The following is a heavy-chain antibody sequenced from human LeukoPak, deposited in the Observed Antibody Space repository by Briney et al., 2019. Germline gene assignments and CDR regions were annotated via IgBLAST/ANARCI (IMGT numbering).Heavy chain of an antibody. Sequence: SETLSLTCTVSGGSISSYYWSWIRQPPGKGLEWIGYIYYSGSTNYNPSLKSRVTISVDTSKNQFSLKLSSVTAADTAVYYCARFHYYDSSGYYSSHDYYYGMDVWGQGTTVTVSS. V-gene: IGHV4-59*08. CDR1: GGSISSYY. D-gene: IGHD3-22*01. CDR2: IYYSGST. CDR3: ARFHYYDSSGYYSSHDYYYGMDV. J-gene: IGHJ6*02.